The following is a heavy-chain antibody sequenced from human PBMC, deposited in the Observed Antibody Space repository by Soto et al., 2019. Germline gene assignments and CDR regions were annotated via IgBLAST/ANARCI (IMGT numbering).Heavy chain of an antibody. CDR1: GYTFTSYG. CDR2: ISAYNGKT. CDR3: ARDQRATVVPYYDILTGPRTFDY. D-gene: IGHD3-9*01. V-gene: IGHV1-18*01. J-gene: IGHJ4*02. Sequence: QVQLVQSGAEVKKPGASVKVSCKASGYTFTSYGISWVRQAPGQGLEWMGWISAYNGKTNYAQKLQGRVTMTTDTATRTAYRELRSLRCDDTAVYYCARDQRATVVPYYDILTGPRTFDYWGQGTLVTVSS.